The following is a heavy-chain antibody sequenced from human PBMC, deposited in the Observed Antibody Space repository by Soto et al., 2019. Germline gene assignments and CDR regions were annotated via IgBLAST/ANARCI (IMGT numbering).Heavy chain of an antibody. CDR3: ARDGCTSATCDVYGLDV. CDR2: INGDGSER. Sequence: GGCLRLWCAAAGVTFGNYWMSWVRQAPGKGLVWVANINGDGSERHYVDSVKGRFIISRDNTQNSLFLQMCSLTGEDSAVYFCARDGCTSATCDVYGLDVWGQGTTVTVSS. J-gene: IGHJ6*02. D-gene: IGHD2-2*01. CDR1: GVTFGNYW. V-gene: IGHV3-7*03.